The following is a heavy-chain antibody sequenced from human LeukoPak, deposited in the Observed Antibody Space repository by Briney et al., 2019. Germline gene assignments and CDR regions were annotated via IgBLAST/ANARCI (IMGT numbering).Heavy chain of an antibody. CDR1: GFTVSSNY. J-gene: IGHJ4*02. CDR3: AKGPGGTAMD. Sequence: GGSLRLSCAASGFTVSSNYMSWVRQAPGKGLEWVSIIYSGGSTFYADSVKGRFTISRDNSKNSLYLQMNSLRAEDTALYYCAKGPGGTAMDWGQGTLVTVSS. CDR2: IYSGGST. V-gene: IGHV3-53*05. D-gene: IGHD5-18*01.